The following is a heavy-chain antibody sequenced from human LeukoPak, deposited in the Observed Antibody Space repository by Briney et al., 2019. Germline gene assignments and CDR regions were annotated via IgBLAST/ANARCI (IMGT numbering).Heavy chain of an antibody. D-gene: IGHD2-2*01. Sequence: ASVKVSCKASGYTLTSYVISWVRQAPGQGLEWMGWISAYNGNTNYAQKLQGRVTMTTDTSTSTAYMELRSLRPDDTAVYYCARDPLVYCSSTSCYPIGDDAFDIWGQGTMVTVSS. J-gene: IGHJ3*02. CDR1: GYTLTSYV. V-gene: IGHV1-18*01. CDR3: ARDPLVYCSSTSCYPIGDDAFDI. CDR2: ISAYNGNT.